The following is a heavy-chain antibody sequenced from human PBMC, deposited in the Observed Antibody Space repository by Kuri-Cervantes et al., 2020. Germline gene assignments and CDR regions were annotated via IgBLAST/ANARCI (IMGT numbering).Heavy chain of an antibody. V-gene: IGHV1-58*01. Sequence: SVKVSCKASGFTFTSSAVQWVRQARGQRLEWIGWIVVGSGNTNYAQKFQERVTITRDMSTSTAYMELSSLRSDDTAVYYCARVGRAVAGGSDGYYYYGMDVWGQGTTVTVSS. D-gene: IGHD6-19*01. J-gene: IGHJ6*02. CDR2: IVVGSGNT. CDR3: ARVGRAVAGGSDGYYYYGMDV. CDR1: GFTFTSSA.